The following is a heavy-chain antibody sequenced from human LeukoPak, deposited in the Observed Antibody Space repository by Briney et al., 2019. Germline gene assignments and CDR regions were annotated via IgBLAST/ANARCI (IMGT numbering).Heavy chain of an antibody. Sequence: SETLSLTCAVSGGSVSSSGYSWIWIRQPPGKGLEWVTYIYYNGNIHSNPSPKSRVAISLDTSKNQFSLKLSSVTAADTTVYYCARANAVTTPNPDYWGQGTLVTVSS. V-gene: IGHV4-30-4*07. CDR2: IYYNGNI. D-gene: IGHD4-17*01. CDR3: ARANAVTTPNPDY. CDR1: GGSVSSSGYS. J-gene: IGHJ4*02.